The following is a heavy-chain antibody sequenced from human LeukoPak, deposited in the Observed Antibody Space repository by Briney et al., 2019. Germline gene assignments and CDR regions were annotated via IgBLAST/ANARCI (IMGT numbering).Heavy chain of an antibody. D-gene: IGHD6-19*01. V-gene: IGHV3-43*02. J-gene: IGHJ4*02. CDR3: ARESETSGWYDY. CDR1: GFIFDNYA. CDR2: ISGDGGST. Sequence: GGSLRLSCAAPGFIFDNYAIHWVRQAPGKGLEWVSLISGDGGSTFYADSVRGRFTISRDNTRKSLSLQMSSLRSEDAALYYCARESETSGWYDYWGQGTLVTVPS.